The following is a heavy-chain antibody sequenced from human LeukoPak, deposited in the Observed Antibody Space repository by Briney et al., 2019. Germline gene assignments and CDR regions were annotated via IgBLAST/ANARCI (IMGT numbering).Heavy chain of an antibody. J-gene: IGHJ6*03. CDR3: AREGYCSGGSCYFHYYYMDV. V-gene: IGHV1-46*01. CDR1: GYTFTNSY. D-gene: IGHD2-15*01. CDR2: INPSGGST. Sequence: ASVKVSCKASGYTFTNSYLHWVRQAPGQGLEWMGLINPSGGSTSYAQKFQGRVTMTRDTSTSTVYMELSSLRSEDTAVYYCAREGYCSGGSCYFHYYYMDVWGKGTTVTISS.